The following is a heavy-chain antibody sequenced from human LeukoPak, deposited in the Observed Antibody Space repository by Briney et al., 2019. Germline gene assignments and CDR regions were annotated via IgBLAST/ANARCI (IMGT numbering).Heavy chain of an antibody. J-gene: IGHJ4*02. CDR2: INPNSGGT. CDR3: ARGDEITFWGVIVNDY. V-gene: IGHV1-2*02. Sequence: ASVKVSCKASGYTFTGYYMHWVREAPGQGLEWMGWINPNSGGTNYAQKFQGRVTTTRDTSISTAYMELSRLRSDDTAVYYCARGDEITFWGVIVNDYWGQGTLVTVSS. CDR1: GYTFTGYY. D-gene: IGHD3-16*02.